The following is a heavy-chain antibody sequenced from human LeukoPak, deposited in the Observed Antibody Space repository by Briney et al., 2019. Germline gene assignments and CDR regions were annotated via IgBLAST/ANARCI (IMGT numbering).Heavy chain of an antibody. V-gene: IGHV3-30-3*01. CDR2: ISYDGSNK. CDR1: GFTFSSYA. Sequence: GRSLRLSCAASGFTFSSYAMHWVRRAPGEGLEWVAVISYDGSNKYYADSVKGRFTISRDNSKNTLYLQMNSLRAEDTAVYYCARDDCSSTSCYVGYYYGMDVWGQGTTVTVSS. CDR3: ARDDCSSTSCYVGYYYGMDV. J-gene: IGHJ6*02. D-gene: IGHD2-2*01.